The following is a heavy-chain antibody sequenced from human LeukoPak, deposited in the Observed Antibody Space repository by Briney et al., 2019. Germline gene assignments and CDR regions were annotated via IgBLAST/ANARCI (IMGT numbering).Heavy chain of an antibody. CDR1: GDSISSNSYF. CDR3: ARAPLSRPSEGYYYYMDV. Sequence: PSQTLSLTCTVSGDSISSNSYFWTWIRQPAGKGLEWIGRIYTSWSTNYNPSLKSRVTISVDASKNQFSLKLSSVTAADTAVYYCARAPLSRPSEGYYYYMDVWGKGTTVTVSS. CDR2: IYTSWST. V-gene: IGHV4-61*02. J-gene: IGHJ6*03.